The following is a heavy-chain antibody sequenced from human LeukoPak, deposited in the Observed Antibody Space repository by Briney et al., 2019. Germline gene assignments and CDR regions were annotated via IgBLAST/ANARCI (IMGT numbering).Heavy chain of an antibody. CDR2: ISHDRSNS. CDR3: ARDLSGSYMSDY. J-gene: IGHJ4*02. Sequence: GGSLRLSCAAPGITFSNYAMHWAPQAPGKGLDWVAFISHDRSNSCHADSVKGRFTISRDNSKNTLYLQMNSLTDEDTAVYYCARDLSGSYMSDYWGQGTLVTVSS. CDR1: GITFSNYA. D-gene: IGHD3-10*01. V-gene: IGHV3-30-3*01.